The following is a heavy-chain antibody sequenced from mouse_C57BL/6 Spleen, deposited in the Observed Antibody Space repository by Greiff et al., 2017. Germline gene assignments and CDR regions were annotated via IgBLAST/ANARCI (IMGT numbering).Heavy chain of an antibody. V-gene: IGHV1-59*01. J-gene: IGHJ4*01. D-gene: IGHD2-5*01. CDR1: GYTFTSYW. Sequence: QVQLKQPGAELVRPGTSVKLSCKASGYTFTSYWMHWVKQRPGQGLEWIGVIDPSDSYTNYNQKFKGKATLTVDTSSSTAYMQLSSLTSEDSAVYYCARIYSNYEGYAMDYWGQGTSVTVSS. CDR2: IDPSDSYT. CDR3: ARIYSNYEGYAMDY.